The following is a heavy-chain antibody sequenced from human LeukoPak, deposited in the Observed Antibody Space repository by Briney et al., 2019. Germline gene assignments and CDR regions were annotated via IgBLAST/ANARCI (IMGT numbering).Heavy chain of an antibody. Sequence: GGSLRLSCAASGFTFSNYWMSWVRQAPGKGLEWVANIKQDGSKIHYVDSVKGRLTISRDNAKNSLYLQMNSLRAEDTAVYYCVREWAIWGQGTMVTVSS. CDR2: IKQDGSKI. CDR1: GFTFSNYW. CDR3: VREWAI. J-gene: IGHJ3*02. V-gene: IGHV3-7*01.